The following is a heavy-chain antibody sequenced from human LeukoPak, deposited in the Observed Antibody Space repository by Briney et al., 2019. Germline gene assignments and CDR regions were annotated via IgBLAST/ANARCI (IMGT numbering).Heavy chain of an antibody. CDR1: GFTFSSSG. D-gene: IGHD1-26*01. Sequence: GGSLRLSCAASGFTFSSSGMHWVRQAPGKGLEWVAVISYDASNKYYADSVKGRFTTSRNNSKNTLYVQMNSLRSEDTAMYYCARELIVGGNSWGAFDIWGQGTMVTVSS. CDR3: ARELIVGGNSWGAFDI. J-gene: IGHJ3*02. V-gene: IGHV3-30*03. CDR2: ISYDASNK.